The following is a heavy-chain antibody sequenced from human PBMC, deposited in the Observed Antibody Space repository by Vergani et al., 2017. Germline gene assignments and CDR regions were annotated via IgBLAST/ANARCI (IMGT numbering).Heavy chain of an antibody. V-gene: IGHV3-48*01. CDR1: GFTFSSYS. Sequence: EVQLVESGGGLVQPGGSLRLSCAASGFTFSSYSMNWVRQAPGQGLEWVSYISSSSSTIYYADSVKGRFTISRDNAKNSLYLQMNSLRAEDTAVYYCARSGTYYYDSSGYEDDAFDIWGQGTMVTVSS. D-gene: IGHD3-22*01. CDR3: ARSGTYYYDSSGYEDDAFDI. CDR2: ISSSSSTI. J-gene: IGHJ3*02.